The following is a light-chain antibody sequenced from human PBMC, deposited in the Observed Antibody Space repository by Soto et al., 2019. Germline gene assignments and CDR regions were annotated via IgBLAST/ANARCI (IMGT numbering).Light chain of an antibody. CDR2: AAS. V-gene: IGKV1-8*01. CDR3: QHSTTWT. J-gene: IGKJ1*01. CDR1: QGISSY. Sequence: AIRMTQSPSSLSASTGDRVTITCRASQGISSYLAWYQQKPGKAPKLLIYAASTLQSGVPSRFSGSGSGTDFTLTISCLQSEDFATYSCQHSTTWTFGQGTKVEIK.